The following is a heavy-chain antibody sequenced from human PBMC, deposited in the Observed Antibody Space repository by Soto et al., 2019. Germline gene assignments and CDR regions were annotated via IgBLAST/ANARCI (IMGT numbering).Heavy chain of an antibody. J-gene: IGHJ4*02. CDR2: ISWNSDTI. CDR1: GFTFDEHA. D-gene: IGHD1-7*01. CDR3: AKDHSGWNYGIDY. Sequence: EVQLVESGGGLVQPGRSLRLSCAASGFTFDEHAMHWVRQAPGKGLEWVSFISWNSDTIGYVDSVKGRFTISRDNDKSSLYLQMNSLRAEDTALYYCAKDHSGWNYGIDYWGQGTLVTVSS. V-gene: IGHV3-9*01.